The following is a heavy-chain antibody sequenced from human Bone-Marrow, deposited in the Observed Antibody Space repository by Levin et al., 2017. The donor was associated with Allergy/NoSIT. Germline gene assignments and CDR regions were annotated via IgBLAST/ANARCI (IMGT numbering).Heavy chain of an antibody. V-gene: IGHV3-11*03. Sequence: PGGSLRLSCAASGFTFSDYYMSWIRQAPGKGLEWVSYISSSSSYTNYADSVKGRFTISRDNAKNSLYLQMNSLRAEDTAVYYCARMIAAAGTIWGWFDPWGQGTLVTVSS. CDR3: ARMIAAAGTIWGWFDP. CDR1: GFTFSDYY. D-gene: IGHD6-13*01. CDR2: ISSSSSYT. J-gene: IGHJ5*02.